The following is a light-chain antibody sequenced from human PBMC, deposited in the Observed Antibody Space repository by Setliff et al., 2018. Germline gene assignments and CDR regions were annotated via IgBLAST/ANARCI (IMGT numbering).Light chain of an antibody. Sequence: QSVLAQPASVSGSPGQSITISCTGTSSDVGGYNYVSWYQQHPGKAPKLMIYDVSNRPSGVSNRFSGSKSGNTASLTVSGLQAEDEADYYCSSYAGSNNPYVFGTGTKVTGL. CDR1: SSDVGGYNY. CDR3: SSYAGSNNPYV. V-gene: IGLV2-14*03. J-gene: IGLJ1*01. CDR2: DVS.